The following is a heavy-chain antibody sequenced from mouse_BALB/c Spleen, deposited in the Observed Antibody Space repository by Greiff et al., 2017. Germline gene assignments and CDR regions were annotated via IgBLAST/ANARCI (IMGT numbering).Heavy chain of an antibody. Sequence: VQLKESGAELVKPGASVKLSCTASGFNIKDTYMHWVKQRPEQGLEWIGRIDPANGNTKYDPKFQGKATITADTSSNTAYLQLSSLTSEDTAVYDCARSGYRYDGYFDDWGQGTTLTVSS. D-gene: IGHD2-14*01. CDR1: GFNIKDTY. J-gene: IGHJ2*01. CDR2: IDPANGNT. CDR3: ARSGYRYDGYFDD. V-gene: IGHV14-3*02.